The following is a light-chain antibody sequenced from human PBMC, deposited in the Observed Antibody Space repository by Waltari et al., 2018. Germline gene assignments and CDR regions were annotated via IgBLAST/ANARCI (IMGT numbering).Light chain of an antibody. J-gene: IGKJ1*01. CDR2: DAS. Sequence: DIQMTQSPSSMSASVGDRVSITCQASQDIRNYLSWYQQKPGKAPKLLIYDASNLETGVPSRFSGSASGTDFTFTISSLQPEDIATYYCQQYKDLPRTFGQGTKVEIK. CDR1: QDIRNY. CDR3: QQYKDLPRT. V-gene: IGKV1-33*01.